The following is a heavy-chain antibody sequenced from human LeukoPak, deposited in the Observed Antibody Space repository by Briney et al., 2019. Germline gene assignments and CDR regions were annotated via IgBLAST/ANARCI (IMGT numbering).Heavy chain of an antibody. CDR2: ISSDGSNK. J-gene: IGHJ6*02. CDR3: AQDPIAEAGNNYYRMDV. Sequence: PGGSLRLSCAASGFTVNNAWMYWVRQAPGKGLEWVAVISSDGSNKYYADSVKGRFTISRDNSKNTVYLQMNSLRAEDTAVYYCAQDPIAEAGNNYYRMDVWGQGTTVTVSS. CDR1: GFTVNNAW. D-gene: IGHD6-19*01. V-gene: IGHV3-30*18.